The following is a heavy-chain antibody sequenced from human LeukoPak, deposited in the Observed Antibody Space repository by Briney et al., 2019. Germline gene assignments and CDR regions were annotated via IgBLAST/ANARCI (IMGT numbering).Heavy chain of an antibody. D-gene: IGHD5-18*01. CDR3: ARSSYSLFDY. CDR2: IYHSGST. V-gene: IGHV4-38-2*02. J-gene: IGHJ4*02. Sequence: SETPSLTCTVSGYSISSGYYWGWIRQPPGKGLEWIMNIYHSGSTYYNPSLKSRVTISVDTSKNQFSLKLNSVTAADTAVYYCARSSYSLFDYWGQGTLVTVSS. CDR1: GYSISSGYY.